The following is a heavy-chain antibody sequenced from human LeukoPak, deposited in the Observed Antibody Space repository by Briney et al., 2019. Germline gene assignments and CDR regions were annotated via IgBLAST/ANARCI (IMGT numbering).Heavy chain of an antibody. J-gene: IGHJ4*02. CDR1: GFTFSSYG. V-gene: IGHV3-33*01. CDR2: IWYDGSNK. Sequence: GGSLRLSCAASGFTFSSYGMHWVRQAPGKGLEWVAVIWYDGSNKYYADSVKGRFTISRDNSKNTLYLQMNSLRAEDTAVYYCARDHYSSSWLYFDYWGQGTLVTVSS. D-gene: IGHD6-13*01. CDR3: ARDHYSSSWLYFDY.